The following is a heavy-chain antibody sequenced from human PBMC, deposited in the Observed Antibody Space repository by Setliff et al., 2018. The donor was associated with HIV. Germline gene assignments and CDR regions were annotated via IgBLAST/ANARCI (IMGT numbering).Heavy chain of an antibody. D-gene: IGHD3-3*02. CDR3: VRGSLVPGVDY. V-gene: IGHV3-48*03. Sequence: GGSLRLSCAASGFTFSNYDMSWVRQAPGRGLEWISHISSSTGRAIYYAASVKGRFTISRDNAKYTLYLQMNSLRVEDTAVYYCVRGSLVPGVDYWGQGTLVTVSS. CDR1: GFTFSNYD. J-gene: IGHJ4*02. CDR2: ISSSTGRAI.